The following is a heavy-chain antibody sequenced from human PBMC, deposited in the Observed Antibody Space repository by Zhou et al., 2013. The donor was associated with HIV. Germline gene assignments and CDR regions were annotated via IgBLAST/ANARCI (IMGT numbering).Heavy chain of an antibody. CDR3: ARDSTPYSSSWYTFVDY. J-gene: IGHJ4*02. D-gene: IGHD6-13*01. CDR2: ISAYNGNT. Sequence: QVQLVQSGAEVKKPGASVKVSCKASGYTFTSYGISWVRQAPGQGLEWMGWISAYNGNTNYAQKLQGRVTMTTDTSTSTAYMELRSLRSDDTAVYYCARDSTPYSSSWYTFVDYWGQGTLVTVSS. V-gene: IGHV1-18*01. CDR1: GYTFTSYG.